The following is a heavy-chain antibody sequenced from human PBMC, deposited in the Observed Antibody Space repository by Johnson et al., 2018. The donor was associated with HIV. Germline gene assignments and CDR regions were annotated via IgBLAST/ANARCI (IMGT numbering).Heavy chain of an antibody. CDR1: GFTFSDAW. CDR3: AKYGVFSGTNPDAFDI. D-gene: IGHD1-26*01. V-gene: IGHV3-15*01. Sequence: VQLMESGGGLVQPGGSLRLSCAASGFTFSDAWMSWVRQVPGKGLEWVGRIKSKPDGGTIDYAAPVKDRFTISRDNSKNTLYLQMSSLRAEDTALYYCAKYGVFSGTNPDAFDIWGQGTMVTVSS. CDR2: IKSKPDGGTI. J-gene: IGHJ3*02.